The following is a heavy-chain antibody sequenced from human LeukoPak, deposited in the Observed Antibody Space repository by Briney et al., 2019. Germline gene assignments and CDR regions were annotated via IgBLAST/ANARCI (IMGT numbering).Heavy chain of an antibody. Sequence: GGSLRLSCAASGFTFSSYAMSWVRQAPGKGLEWVSAISGSGGSTYYADSVKGRFTISRDNSKNTLYLQMNSLRAEDTAVYYCAKVVFGYSSSGYYYESEDYWGQGTLVTVSS. CDR3: AKVVFGYSSSGYYYESEDY. V-gene: IGHV3-23*01. CDR2: ISGSGGST. CDR1: GFTFSSYA. D-gene: IGHD3-22*01. J-gene: IGHJ4*02.